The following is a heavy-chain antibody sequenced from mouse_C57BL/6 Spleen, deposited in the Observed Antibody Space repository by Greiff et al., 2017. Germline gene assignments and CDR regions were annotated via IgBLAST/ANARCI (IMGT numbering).Heavy chain of an antibody. D-gene: IGHD3-2*02. CDR1: GYAFSSSW. CDR2: IYPGDGDT. Sequence: VQLQQSGPELVKPGASVKISCKASGYAFSSSWMHWVKQRPGKGLEWIGRIYPGDGDTNYNGKFKGKATLTADKSSSTAYMQLSSLTSVDSAVYFCAREGRRLSWYFEDWGKGTTLTVSS. J-gene: IGHJ2*01. V-gene: IGHV1-82*01. CDR3: AREGRRLSWYFED.